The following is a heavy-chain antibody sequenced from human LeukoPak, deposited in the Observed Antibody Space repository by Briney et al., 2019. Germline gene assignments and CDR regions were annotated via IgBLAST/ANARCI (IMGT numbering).Heavy chain of an antibody. Sequence: GASVKVSCKASGYTFTSYGISWVRQAPGQGLEWMGWISAYNGNTNYAQKLQGRVTMTTDTSTSTAYMELRSLRSDDTAVYYCARVGRSGSTNYAFDIWGQGTMVTVSS. CDR1: GYTFTSYG. V-gene: IGHV1-18*01. CDR3: ARVGRSGSTNYAFDI. CDR2: ISAYNGNT. J-gene: IGHJ3*02. D-gene: IGHD3-3*01.